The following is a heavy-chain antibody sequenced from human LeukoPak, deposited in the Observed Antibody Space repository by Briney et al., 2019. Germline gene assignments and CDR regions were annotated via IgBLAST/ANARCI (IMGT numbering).Heavy chain of an antibody. Sequence: SETLSLTCPVYGGSFSSYYCSWIRQPPGKGLEWIGEINHSGSTNYNPSLKSRVTISVDTSKNQFSLKLSSVTAADTAVYYCARFDTSGYDVFDIWGQGTMVTVSS. CDR2: INHSGST. CDR1: GGSFSSYY. CDR3: ARFDTSGYDVFDI. V-gene: IGHV4-34*01. D-gene: IGHD3-22*01. J-gene: IGHJ3*02.